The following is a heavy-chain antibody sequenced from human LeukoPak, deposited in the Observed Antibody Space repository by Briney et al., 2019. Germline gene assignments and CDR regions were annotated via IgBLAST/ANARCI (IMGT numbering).Heavy chain of an antibody. CDR1: GYTFTSYG. J-gene: IGHJ6*02. CDR3: ARDGYYDILTGYIHYYYGMDV. D-gene: IGHD3-9*01. CDR2: ISAYNGNT. V-gene: IGHV1-18*01. Sequence: GASVKVSCKASGYTFTSYGISWVRQAPGQGLEWMGWISAYNGNTNYAQKLQGRVTMTTDTSTSTAYMELRSLRSDDTAVYYCARDGYYDILTGYIHYYYGMDVWGQGTTVTGSS.